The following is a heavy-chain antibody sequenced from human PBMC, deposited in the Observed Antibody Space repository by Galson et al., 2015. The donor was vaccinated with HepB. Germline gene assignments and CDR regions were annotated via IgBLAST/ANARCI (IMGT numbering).Heavy chain of an antibody. V-gene: IGHV3-30*18. CDR3: AKDALGFSSGWFDPYFDY. D-gene: IGHD6-19*01. CDR1: GFTFSSYG. Sequence: SLRLSCATSGFTFSSYGMHWVRQAPGKGLEWLAVISYDGSNRYYAESVRGRVTISRDNSKNTLYLQMNSLRADDTAVYSCAKDALGFSSGWFDPYFDYWGQGTLVTVSS. CDR2: ISYDGSNR. J-gene: IGHJ4*02.